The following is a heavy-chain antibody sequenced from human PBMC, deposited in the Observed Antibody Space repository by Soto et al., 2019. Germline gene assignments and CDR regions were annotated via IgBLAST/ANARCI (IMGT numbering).Heavy chain of an antibody. D-gene: IGHD2-2*01. V-gene: IGHV1-46*01. J-gene: IGHJ6*02. CDR1: GYTFTSYY. Sequence: ASVKVSCTASGYTFTSYYIHWVRQAPGQGLEWMGIINPSGGTASYAQKFQGRVTMTMDTSTSTVYMELSSLRSEDTAVYYCAGDQHLGSSTGWPYYYYYGMDVWGQGTTVTVSS. CDR3: AGDQHLGSSTGWPYYYYYGMDV. CDR2: INPSGGTA.